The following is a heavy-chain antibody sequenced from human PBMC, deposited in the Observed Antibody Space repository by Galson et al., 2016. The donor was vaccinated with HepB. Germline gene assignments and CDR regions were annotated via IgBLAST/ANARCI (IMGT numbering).Heavy chain of an antibody. CDR3: APVSVVLPSAPKGSFDF. CDR2: IYPADSDT. CDR1: GFRFTNYW. D-gene: IGHD2-15*01. V-gene: IGHV5-51*01. Sequence: QSGAEVKKPGESLTIPCKGFGFRFTNYWIAWVRQTPGKGLEWMGVIYPADSDTRYSPSFRGQVTISADKSLNTAFLQWSSLEASDTATYFCAPVSVVLPSAPKGSFDFWGQGSLVAVSS. J-gene: IGHJ4*02.